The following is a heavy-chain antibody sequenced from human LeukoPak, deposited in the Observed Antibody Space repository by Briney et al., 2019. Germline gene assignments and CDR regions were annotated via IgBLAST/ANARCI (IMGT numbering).Heavy chain of an antibody. V-gene: IGHV3-23*05. CDR1: GFTFSAYA. J-gene: IGHJ3*02. D-gene: IGHD6-19*01. CDR2: IGSDNKP. Sequence: GGSLRLSCEASGFTFSAYAMTWVRQAPGKGLEWVSSIGSDNKPHYSESVKGRFAISRDNSKSMLFLQLSSLRAEDTALYYCARLTVAGTGAFDIWGQGTMVTVSS. CDR3: ARLTVAGTGAFDI.